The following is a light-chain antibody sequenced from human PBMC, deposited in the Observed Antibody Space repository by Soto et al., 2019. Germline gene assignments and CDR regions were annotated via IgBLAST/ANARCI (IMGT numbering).Light chain of an antibody. CDR2: GNT. CDR1: SSNIGAHYD. V-gene: IGLV1-40*01. J-gene: IGLJ1*01. Sequence: QSVLTQPPSVSGAPGQRVTISCTGSSSNIGAHYDVNWYQQLPGTAPKLLIYGNTNRPSGVPDRFSGSKSGTSASLAITGLQAEDEAEYYCQSYDNSLSGYVFGTGTKLTVL. CDR3: QSYDNSLSGYV.